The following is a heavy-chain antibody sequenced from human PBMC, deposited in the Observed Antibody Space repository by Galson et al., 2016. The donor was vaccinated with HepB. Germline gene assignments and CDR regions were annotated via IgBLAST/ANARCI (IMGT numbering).Heavy chain of an antibody. D-gene: IGHD3-10*01. J-gene: IGHJ4*02. Sequence: SETLSLTCSVSGGSISSSGHYWGWIRQPPGKGLEWIGSIYSSGSTYYNPSLESRVTISVDTSKNQFPLKLTSVTAADTAVYYCARDRGLRPSDTYWGQGTLVTVSS. CDR3: ARDRGLRPSDTY. CDR2: IYSSGST. CDR1: GGSISSSGHY. V-gene: IGHV4-39*06.